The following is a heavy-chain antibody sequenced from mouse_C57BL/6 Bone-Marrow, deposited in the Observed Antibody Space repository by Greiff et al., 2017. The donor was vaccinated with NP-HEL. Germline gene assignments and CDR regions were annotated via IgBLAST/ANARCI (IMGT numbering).Heavy chain of an antibody. Sequence: VMLVESGPELVKPGASVKISCKASGYAFSSSWMNWVKQRPGKGLEWIGRIYPGDGDTNYNGKFKGKATLTADKSSSTAYMQLSSLTSEDSAVYFCARYYYGSSYHYWYFDVWGTGTTVTVSS. CDR3: ARYYYGSSYHYWYFDV. J-gene: IGHJ1*03. V-gene: IGHV1-82*01. CDR2: IYPGDGDT. D-gene: IGHD1-1*01. CDR1: GYAFSSSW.